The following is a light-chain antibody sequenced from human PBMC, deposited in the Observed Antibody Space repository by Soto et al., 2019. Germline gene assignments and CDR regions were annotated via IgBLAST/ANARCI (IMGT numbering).Light chain of an antibody. J-gene: IGLJ1*01. CDR1: STDIAPYNY. V-gene: IGLV2-14*01. CDR3: SSYSGTSDYV. CDR2: EVS. Sequence: QSVLTQPASVSGSPGQSITISCTGTSTDIAPYNYVSWYQQHPGKAPKLIICEVSNRPSGVSNRFSGSKSGNTASLTISGLQAEDEADYYCSSYSGTSDYVFGAGTKVTV.